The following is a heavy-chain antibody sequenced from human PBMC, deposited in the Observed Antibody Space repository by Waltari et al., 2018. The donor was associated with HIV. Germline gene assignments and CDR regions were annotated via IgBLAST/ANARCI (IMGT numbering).Heavy chain of an antibody. CDR3: SRDFDY. J-gene: IGHJ4*02. CDR1: GDSVSNNSAV. Sequence: QVQLQQSGPGLVKPSQTLSLTCAISGDSVSNNSAVWNWIRQSPSRGLEWLGMTYYMSKWYSDFAVSVKSRISINPDTSKTQLSLQLNSVSSEDTAVYYCSRDFDYWGQGTLVTVSS. CDR2: TYYMSKWYS. V-gene: IGHV6-1*01.